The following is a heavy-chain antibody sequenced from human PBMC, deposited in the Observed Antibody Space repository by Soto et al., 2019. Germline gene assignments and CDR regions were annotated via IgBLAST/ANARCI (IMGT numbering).Heavy chain of an antibody. CDR2: VYPSDSDV. D-gene: IGHD3-16*01. V-gene: IGHV5-51*01. CDR3: TKGATSPFDF. Sequence: EYLKLSWDDCVYRFTSSWICSVRQMPGKGLEWLGNVYPSDSDVRYSTSFEGRVTISAENSINTAYLQLNNLKASDTDIYYCTKGATSPFDFWGQGTRVTASS. CDR1: VYRFTSSW. J-gene: IGHJ4*02.